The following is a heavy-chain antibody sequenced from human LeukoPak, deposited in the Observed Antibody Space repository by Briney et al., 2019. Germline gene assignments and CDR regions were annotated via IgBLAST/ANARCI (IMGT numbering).Heavy chain of an antibody. V-gene: IGHV1-2*02. CDR1: GYTFTGYY. CDR2: INPNSGGT. CDR3: AREGYCSSTSCLRPPPHWFDP. D-gene: IGHD2-2*01. J-gene: IGHJ5*02. Sequence: ASVKVSCKASGYTFTGYYMHWVRQAPGQGLEWMGWINPNSGGTNYAQKFQGRVTMTRDTSISTAYMELSRLRSDDTAAYYCAREGYCSSTSCLRPPPHWFDPWGQGTLVTVSS.